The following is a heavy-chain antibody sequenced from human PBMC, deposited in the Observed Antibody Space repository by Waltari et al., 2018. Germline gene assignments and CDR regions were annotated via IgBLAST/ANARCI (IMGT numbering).Heavy chain of an antibody. Sequence: QVQLQESGPGLVKPSGTLSLTCAVSGGSISSSNWLSWVRPPPGTGLEWIGEIYHSGSTNYNPSLKSRVTISVDKSKNQFSLKLSSVTAADTAVYYCARDLDYGSGSFTFGYGMDVWGQGTTVTVSS. D-gene: IGHD3-10*01. V-gene: IGHV4-4*02. J-gene: IGHJ6*02. CDR2: IYHSGST. CDR1: GGSISSSNW. CDR3: ARDLDYGSGSFTFGYGMDV.